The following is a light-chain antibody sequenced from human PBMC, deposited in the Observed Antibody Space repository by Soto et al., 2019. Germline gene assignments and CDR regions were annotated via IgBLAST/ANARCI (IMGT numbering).Light chain of an antibody. J-gene: IGLJ1*01. V-gene: IGLV2-14*03. CDR1: SSDVGGYNY. Sequence: QSVLTQPASVSGSPGQSIAISCTGTSSDVGGYNYVSWYQQHPSKAHKLMIYDVTTRPSGVSNRFSGSKSGNTAALTISGLQAEDEADYYCSSYTSDTTGVFGTGTKVTVL. CDR3: SSYTSDTTGV. CDR2: DVT.